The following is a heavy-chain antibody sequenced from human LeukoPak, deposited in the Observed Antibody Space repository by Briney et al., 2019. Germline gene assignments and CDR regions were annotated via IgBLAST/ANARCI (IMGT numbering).Heavy chain of an antibody. J-gene: IGHJ4*02. V-gene: IGHV3-53*01. CDR1: GFIVSSDY. CDR3: ARDRVTMVRGVIGY. CDR2: IYSGGST. D-gene: IGHD3-10*01. Sequence: GGSLRLSCAASGFIVSSDYMSWVRQAPGKGLEWVSVIYSGGSTYYADSVKGRFTISRDNAKNSLYLQMNSLRAEDTAVYYCARDRVTMVRGVIGYWGQGTLVTVSS.